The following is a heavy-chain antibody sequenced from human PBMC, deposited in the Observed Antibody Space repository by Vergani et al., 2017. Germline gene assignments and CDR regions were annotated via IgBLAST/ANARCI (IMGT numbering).Heavy chain of an antibody. CDR1: GFSFPGYA. CDR2: VSGSSATP. Sequence: EVQLLESGGGLVQPGGSLRLSCEASGFSFPGYAMSWVRQAPGKGLEWVSSVSGSSATPYYADSVKGRFIISRDNSKNTLHLQMNSLRADDTAVYYCARDGLLAGYYGRYYYSMDVWGQGTTVTVS. J-gene: IGHJ6*02. D-gene: IGHD3-10*02. CDR3: ARDGLLAGYYGRYYYSMDV. V-gene: IGHV3-23*01.